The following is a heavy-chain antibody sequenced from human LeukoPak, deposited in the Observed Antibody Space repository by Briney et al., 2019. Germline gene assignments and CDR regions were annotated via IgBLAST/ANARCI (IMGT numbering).Heavy chain of an antibody. CDR3: ARGGISRPYYYYGMDV. J-gene: IGHJ6*02. CDR1: GGSISSGGYY. D-gene: IGHD1-14*01. CDR2: INHSGST. V-gene: IGHV4-31*03. Sequence: SQTLSLTCTVSGGSISSGGYYWSWIRQHPGKGLEWIGEINHSGSTNYNPSLKSRVTISVDTSKNQFSLKLSSVTAADTAVYYCARGGISRPYYYYGMDVWGQGTTVTVSS.